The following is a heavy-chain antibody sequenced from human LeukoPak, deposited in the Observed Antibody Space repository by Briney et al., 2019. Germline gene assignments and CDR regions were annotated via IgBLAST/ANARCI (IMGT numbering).Heavy chain of an antibody. CDR3: AKAKYGSSGYSTNGAFDI. Sequence: PGGSLRLSCAASGFTFDDYAMHWVRQAPGNGLEWVSGISWNSGSIGYADSVKGRFTISRDNAKNSLYLQMNSLRAEDTALYYCAKAKYGSSGYSTNGAFDIWGQGTMVTVSS. V-gene: IGHV3-9*01. D-gene: IGHD3-22*01. CDR1: GFTFDDYA. J-gene: IGHJ3*02. CDR2: ISWNSGSI.